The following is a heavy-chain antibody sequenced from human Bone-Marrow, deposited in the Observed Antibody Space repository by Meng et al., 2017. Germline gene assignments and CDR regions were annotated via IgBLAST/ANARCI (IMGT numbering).Heavy chain of an antibody. Sequence: ASVKVSCKASGYTFTGYYMHWVRQAPGQGREWMGWINPNSGGTNYAQKFQGRVTMTRDTSISTAYMELSMLRSDDTAVYYCARVLVATITFEALYWGQGTLVTVSS. CDR2: INPNSGGT. CDR1: GYTFTGYY. V-gene: IGHV1-2*02. D-gene: IGHD5-12*01. CDR3: ARVLVATITFEALY. J-gene: IGHJ4*02.